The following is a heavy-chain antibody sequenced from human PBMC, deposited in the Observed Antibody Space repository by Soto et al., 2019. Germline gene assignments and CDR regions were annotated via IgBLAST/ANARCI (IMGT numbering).Heavy chain of an antibody. V-gene: IGHV2-26*01. CDR3: ARIQEGDCSGGSCYSFDWFDP. CDR1: GFSLSNARMG. J-gene: IGHJ5*02. D-gene: IGHD2-15*01. CDR2: IFSNDEK. Sequence: QVTLKESGPVLVKPTETLTLTCTVSGFSLSNARMGVSWIRQPPGKALEWLAHIFSNDEKAYRTSLKSRLTISKDTCKSQVVPTMTNMDPVDTATYYCARIQEGDCSGGSCYSFDWFDPCGQGTLVTVSP.